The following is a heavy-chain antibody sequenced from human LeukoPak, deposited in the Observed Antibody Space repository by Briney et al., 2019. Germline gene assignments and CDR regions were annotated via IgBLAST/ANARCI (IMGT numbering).Heavy chain of an antibody. V-gene: IGHV1-8*01. CDR3: VSGGYYRDY. CDR1: GYTFTSYN. CDR2: MNPNSGNT. J-gene: IGHJ4*02. D-gene: IGHD3-22*01. Sequence: ASVKVSCKAFGYTFTSYNINWVRQATGERLEWMGWMNPNSGNTGYAQRFQGRVTMTRNTAISTAYMELSSLRSEDTAVYYCVSGGYYRDYWGQGTLVSVPS.